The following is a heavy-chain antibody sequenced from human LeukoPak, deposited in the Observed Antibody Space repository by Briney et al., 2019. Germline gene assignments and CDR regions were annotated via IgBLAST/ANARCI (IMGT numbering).Heavy chain of an antibody. Sequence: GASVKVSCKVSGYTLTELSMHWVRQAPGQGLEWMGIINPSGGSTSYAQKFQGRVTMTRDMSTSTVYMELSSLRSEDTAVYYCARGRHYYDSSDYYYEGDAFDIWGQGTMVTVSS. CDR1: GYTLTELS. CDR2: INPSGGST. J-gene: IGHJ3*02. V-gene: IGHV1-46*01. D-gene: IGHD3-22*01. CDR3: ARGRHYYDSSDYYYEGDAFDI.